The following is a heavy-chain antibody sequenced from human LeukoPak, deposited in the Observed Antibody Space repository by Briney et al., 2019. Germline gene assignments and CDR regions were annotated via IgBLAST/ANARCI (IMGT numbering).Heavy chain of an antibody. D-gene: IGHD1-26*01. CDR3: ARLVGAATDPFDY. CDR2: IYYSGST. CDR1: GGSISSSSYY. Sequence: SETLSLTCTVSGGSISSSSYYWGWIRQPPGKGLEWIGSIYYSGSTYYNPSLKSRVTISIDTSKNQFSLKLSSVTAADTAVYYCARLVGAATDPFDYWGQGTLVTVSS. J-gene: IGHJ4*02. V-gene: IGHV4-39*01.